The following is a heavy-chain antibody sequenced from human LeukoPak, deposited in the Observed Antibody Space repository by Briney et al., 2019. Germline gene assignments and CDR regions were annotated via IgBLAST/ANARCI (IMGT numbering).Heavy chain of an antibody. V-gene: IGHV1-24*01. CDR1: GYTLTELS. Sequence: ASVKVSCKVSGYTLTELSMHWVRQAPGKGLEWMGGFDPEDGETVYAQKFQGRVTMTEDTSTDTAYMELSSLRSEDTAVYYCATVPLRYFQGYFDYWGQGTLVTVSS. D-gene: IGHD3-9*01. CDR3: ATVPLRYFQGYFDY. CDR2: FDPEDGET. J-gene: IGHJ4*02.